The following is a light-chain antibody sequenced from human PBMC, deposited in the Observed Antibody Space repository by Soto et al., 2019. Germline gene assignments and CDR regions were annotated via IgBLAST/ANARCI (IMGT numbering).Light chain of an antibody. J-gene: IGKJ1*01. CDR3: QHYESSVPWT. V-gene: IGKV3-20*01. CDR2: AAS. CDR1: QSVTSSY. Sequence: EVVLTQSPGTLSLSPGERATLSCRASQSVTSSYLAWYQQKPGQAPRLLIYAASSRATGIPDRFSGSGSGTDFTLSISRLEPEDFAVYYCQHYESSVPWTFGQGTKVEIK.